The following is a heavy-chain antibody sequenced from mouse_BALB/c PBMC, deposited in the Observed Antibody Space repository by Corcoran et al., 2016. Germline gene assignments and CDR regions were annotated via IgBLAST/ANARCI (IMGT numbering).Heavy chain of an antibody. D-gene: IGHD1-1*01. J-gene: IGHJ4*01. Sequence: QIQLVQSGPELKKPGETVKISCKASGYTFTNYGMNWVNQAPGKGLQWMGWINTYTGEPTYADDFKGRFAFSLETSASTAYLQINNLKNEDTATYFWEITTVIGGYYIMEYWGKGTSVTVSA. CDR1: GYTFTNYG. V-gene: IGHV9-3-1*01. CDR2: INTYTGEP. CDR3: EITTVIGGYYIMEY.